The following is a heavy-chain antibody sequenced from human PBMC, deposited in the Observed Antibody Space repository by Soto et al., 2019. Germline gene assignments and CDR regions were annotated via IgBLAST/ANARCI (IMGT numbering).Heavy chain of an antibody. V-gene: IGHV3-23*01. Sequence: EVQLLESGGGLVQSGESLTLSCVASQFTFNIDAMTWVRQAPGKGLEWVSSMSGSGASIYYADSVKGRFTISRDKSIKTLYLQMNSLRAEDTAVYWCARDNWNGAYYGLDVWGQGTTVTVS. J-gene: IGHJ6*02. CDR1: QFTFNIDA. CDR3: ARDNWNGAYYGLDV. D-gene: IGHD1-20*01. CDR2: MSGSGASI.